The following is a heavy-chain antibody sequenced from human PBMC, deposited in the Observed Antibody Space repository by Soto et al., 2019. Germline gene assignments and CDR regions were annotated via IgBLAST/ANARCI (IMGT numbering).Heavy chain of an antibody. Sequence: ASVKVSFKTSGYTFSSHGISWLRQAPGQGPEWLGWINPYSGNTHFAQKVQGRVTLTTDTSTSTAYMELRSLTSDDTAMYYCAREMDRGYARDFDYWGLGTLVTVSS. CDR1: GYTFSSHG. D-gene: IGHD2-2*01. V-gene: IGHV1-18*04. CDR2: INPYSGNT. J-gene: IGHJ4*02. CDR3: AREMDRGYARDFDY.